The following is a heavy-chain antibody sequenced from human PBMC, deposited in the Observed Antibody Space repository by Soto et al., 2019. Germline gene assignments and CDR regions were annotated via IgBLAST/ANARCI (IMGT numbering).Heavy chain of an antibody. D-gene: IGHD3-22*01. V-gene: IGHV4-30-4*01. CDR1: GGSISSGDYY. J-gene: IGHJ4*02. CDR3: ARMIVVDTWIDY. CDR2: IYYSGST. Sequence: SETLSLTCTVSGGSISSGDYYWSWIRQPPGKGLEGIGYIYYSGSTYYNPSLKSRVTISVDTSNNHFSLKLSSVTAAETAVYYRARMIVVDTWIDYCRQGTMVTVSS.